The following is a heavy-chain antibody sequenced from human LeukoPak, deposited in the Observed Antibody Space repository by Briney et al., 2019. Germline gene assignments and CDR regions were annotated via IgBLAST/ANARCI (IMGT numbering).Heavy chain of an antibody. J-gene: IGHJ4*02. V-gene: IGHV1-24*01. Sequence: GASVKVSCKASGYTLTELSMHWVRQAPGKGREWMGGFDVIDSETFYAQKFHGRVTMTEDSSTDTAYMELRSLTSCDTALYYCAAGRPYSLLDYWRQGTLVTVSS. CDR1: GYTLTELS. D-gene: IGHD5-18*01. CDR2: FDVIDSET. CDR3: AAGRPYSLLDY.